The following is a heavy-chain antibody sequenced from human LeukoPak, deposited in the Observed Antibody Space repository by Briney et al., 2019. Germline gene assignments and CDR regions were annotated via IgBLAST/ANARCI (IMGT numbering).Heavy chain of an antibody. CDR3: ARVVQAAAGRKRLSDY. CDR2: INHSGST. CDR1: GGSFSGYY. Sequence: PSETLSLTCAVYGGSFSGYYWSWIRQPPGKGLEWIGEINHSGSTNYNPSLKSRVTISVDTSKNQFSLKLSSVTAADTAVYYCARVVQAAAGRKRLSDYWGQGTLVTVSS. V-gene: IGHV4-34*01. J-gene: IGHJ4*02. D-gene: IGHD6-13*01.